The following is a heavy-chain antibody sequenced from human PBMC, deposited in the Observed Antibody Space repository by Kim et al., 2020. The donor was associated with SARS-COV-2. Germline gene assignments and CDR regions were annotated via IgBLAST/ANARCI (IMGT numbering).Heavy chain of an antibody. V-gene: IGHV3-11*05. Sequence: GGSLRLSCAASGFIFNDHYMSWVRQAPGKGLEWVAYVSNRSVGFTNYAYSVVGRFSVSRDDAKNSVYLQLNRLRVEDTAVYYCARGGGVKENSGPFDFWGQGTLVTVSS. CDR3: ARGGGVKENSGPFDF. CDR2: VSNRSVGFT. J-gene: IGHJ4*02. D-gene: IGHD6-19*01. CDR1: GFIFNDHY.